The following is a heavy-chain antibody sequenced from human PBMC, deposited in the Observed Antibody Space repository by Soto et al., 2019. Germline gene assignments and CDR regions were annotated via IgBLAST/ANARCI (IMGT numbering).Heavy chain of an antibody. D-gene: IGHD6-13*01. J-gene: IGHJ4*02. Sequence: SETLSLTCAVYGGSFSGYYWSWIRQPPGKGLEWIGEINHSGSTNYNPSLKSRVIILVDTSKNTLYLQMNSLRAEDTAVYYCAKERIFSSSWYADYWGQGTLVTVSS. CDR3: AKERIFSSSWYADY. CDR2: INHSGST. CDR1: GGSFSGYY. V-gene: IGHV4-34*01.